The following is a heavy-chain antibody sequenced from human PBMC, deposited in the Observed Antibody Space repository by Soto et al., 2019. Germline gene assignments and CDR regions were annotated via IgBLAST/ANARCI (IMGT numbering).Heavy chain of an antibody. J-gene: IGHJ6*02. CDR1: GGSISSYY. D-gene: IGHD2-21*02. V-gene: IGHV4-59*01. CDR3: ARRSAGDGYYYYYGMDV. CDR2: IYYSGST. Sequence: SETLSLTCTVSGGSISSYYWSWIRQPPGKGLEWIGYIYYSGSTNYNPSLKSRVTISVDTSKNQFSLKLSSVTAADTAVYYCARRSAGDGYYYYYGMDVWGQGTTVTV.